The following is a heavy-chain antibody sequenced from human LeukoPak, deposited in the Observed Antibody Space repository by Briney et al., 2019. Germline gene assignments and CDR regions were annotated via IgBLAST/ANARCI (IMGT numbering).Heavy chain of an antibody. CDR3: ASDRIGVDAFDI. V-gene: IGHV4-61*02. J-gene: IGHJ3*02. Sequence: SQTLSLTCTVSGGSISSGSYFWSWIRQPAGKGLEWIGRIYTSGSTNYNPYLKSRVTISVDTSKNQFSLKLSSVTAADTAVYYCASDRIGVDAFDIWGQGTMVTVSS. CDR2: IYTSGST. D-gene: IGHD2-15*01. CDR1: GGSISSGSYF.